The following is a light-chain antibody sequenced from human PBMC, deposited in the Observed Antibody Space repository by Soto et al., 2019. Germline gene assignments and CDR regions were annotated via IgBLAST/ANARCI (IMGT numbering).Light chain of an antibody. V-gene: IGKV1-39*01. Sequence: DIQMTQSPSSLSASVGDRVTITCRASQSISNYLNWYQQKPGKAPKLLIYAASSMQSGVPSWFRGSGSETDFTLTISRPQPDDSATYYCHQSFSPLWTFGQGTKVEV. CDR3: HQSFSPLWT. CDR1: QSISNY. CDR2: AAS. J-gene: IGKJ1*01.